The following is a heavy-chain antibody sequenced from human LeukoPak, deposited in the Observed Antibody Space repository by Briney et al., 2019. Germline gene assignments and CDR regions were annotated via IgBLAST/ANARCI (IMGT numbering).Heavy chain of an antibody. V-gene: IGHV3-7*01. J-gene: IGHJ4*02. Sequence: GGSLRLSCAASGFTFSSYWVGWVGHAPGKGLEWVANIKQDGSEKYYVDSVKGRFTISRDNAKNSLYLQMNSLRAEDTAVYYCARGVRVFDYWGQGTLVTVSS. CDR1: GFTFSSYW. CDR3: ARGVRVFDY. CDR2: IKQDGSEK.